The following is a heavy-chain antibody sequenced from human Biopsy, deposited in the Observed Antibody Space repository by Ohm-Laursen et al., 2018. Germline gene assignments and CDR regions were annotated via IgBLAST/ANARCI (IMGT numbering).Heavy chain of an antibody. CDR3: ARDHGDRNSVTPVNYYVYGMDV. CDR1: GDSFDTFG. J-gene: IGHJ6*02. V-gene: IGHV1-69*01. D-gene: IGHD7-27*01. CDR2: IIPIFGTT. Sequence: SSVNVSCKASGDSFDTFGISWVRRAPGQGLEWMGGIIPIFGTTHYAQKFQGRLTITADESTATAYMDLTSLTSEDTATYFCARDHGDRNSVTPVNYYVYGMDVWGQGTTLTVSS.